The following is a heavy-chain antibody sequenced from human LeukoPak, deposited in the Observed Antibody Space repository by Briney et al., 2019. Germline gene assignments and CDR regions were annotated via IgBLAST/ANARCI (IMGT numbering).Heavy chain of an antibody. CDR3: ARFPPRNYDFWSGLDY. Sequence: PGGSLRLSCAASGFTFSSYAMSWVRQAPGKGLEWVSAISGSGGSTYYADSVKGRFTISRDNAKNSLYLQMNSLRAEDTAVYYCARFPPRNYDFWSGLDYWGQGTLVTVSS. CDR2: ISGSGGST. J-gene: IGHJ4*02. D-gene: IGHD3-3*01. V-gene: IGHV3-23*01. CDR1: GFTFSSYA.